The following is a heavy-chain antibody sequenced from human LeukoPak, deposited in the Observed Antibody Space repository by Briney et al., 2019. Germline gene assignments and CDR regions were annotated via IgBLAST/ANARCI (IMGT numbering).Heavy chain of an antibody. Sequence: PGGSLRLSCAASGFTFDDYAMSWVRQAPGKGLEWVSAISGSGGSTYYADSVKGRFTISRDNSKNTLYLQMNSLRAEDTAVYYCANLKRADYGDQDVFDYWGQGTLVTVSS. J-gene: IGHJ4*02. D-gene: IGHD4-17*01. CDR3: ANLKRADYGDQDVFDY. V-gene: IGHV3-23*01. CDR2: ISGSGGST. CDR1: GFTFDDYA.